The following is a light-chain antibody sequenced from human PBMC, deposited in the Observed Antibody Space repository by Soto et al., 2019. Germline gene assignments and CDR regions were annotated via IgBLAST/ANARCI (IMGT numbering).Light chain of an antibody. J-gene: IGKJ5*01. Sequence: DIQMTQSPSSLSASVGDRVTITCRASESIARHLNWYQEKPGKAPKLLIYAASSLQNGVPSRFRGGGSGTDFTLTISNLQPKDFATYYCQDNYTTLSITFGQGTRLESK. CDR1: ESIARH. CDR3: QDNYTTLSIT. V-gene: IGKV1-39*01. CDR2: AAS.